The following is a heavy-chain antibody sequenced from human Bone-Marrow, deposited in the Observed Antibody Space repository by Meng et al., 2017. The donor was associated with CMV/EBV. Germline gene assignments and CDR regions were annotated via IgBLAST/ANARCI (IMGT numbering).Heavy chain of an antibody. J-gene: IGHJ4*02. CDR3: ARDLGEPRSSGWYFSGTTAVGGGLDY. D-gene: IGHD6-19*01. CDR1: GFTLSSHS. Sequence: GESLKISCAASGFTLSSHSMHWVRQAPGKGLEWVSAIYSSGNFMYYGASVKGRFATSRDDANNAVYLQMNSLRAEDTAVYYCARDLGEPRSSGWYFSGTTAVGGGLDYWGQGTLVTVSS. CDR2: IYSSGNFM. V-gene: IGHV3-21*01.